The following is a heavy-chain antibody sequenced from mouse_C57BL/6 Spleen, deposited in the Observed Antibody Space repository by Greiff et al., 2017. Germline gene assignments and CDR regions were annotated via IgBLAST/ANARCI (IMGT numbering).Heavy chain of an antibody. J-gene: IGHJ2*01. D-gene: IGHD4-1*01. Sequence: EVKLVESGGGLVKPGGSLKLSCAASGFTFSDYGMHWVRQAPEKGLEWVAYISSGSITIYYADTVKGRFTISSDNAKNTLFLQMTSLRSEDTAMYYCARSWNWAFDYWGQGTTLTVSS. V-gene: IGHV5-17*01. CDR3: ARSWNWAFDY. CDR2: ISSGSITI. CDR1: GFTFSDYG.